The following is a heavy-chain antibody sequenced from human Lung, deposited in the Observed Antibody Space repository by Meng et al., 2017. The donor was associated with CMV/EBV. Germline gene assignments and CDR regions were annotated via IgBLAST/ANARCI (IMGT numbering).Heavy chain of an antibody. D-gene: IGHD6-19*01. CDR2: LNPNSGGT. CDR1: AYRFTGFY. J-gene: IGHJ4*02. Sequence: RASAYRFTGFYIHWVRQAPGRGLEWMGWLNPNSGGTTYAQKFQGRVTMTRDTSIDTAYMELSRLRSDDTAVYFCAREFSRGWYGDHWGQGTLVTVSS. V-gene: IGHV1-2*02. CDR3: AREFSRGWYGDH.